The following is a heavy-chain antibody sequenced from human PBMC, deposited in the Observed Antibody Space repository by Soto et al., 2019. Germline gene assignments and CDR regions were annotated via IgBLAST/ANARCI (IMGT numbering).Heavy chain of an antibody. CDR3: AKKARIMAAAGKDYLDN. CDR2: MRGNGDKR. J-gene: IGHJ4*02. CDR1: GFTLNSYA. Sequence: GGSLRLSCAASGFTLNSYAMSWVRLAPGKGLEWVAGMRGNGDKRSYAASVRGRFTISRDMSSNMVSWEMGSRRCGDTAICTYAKKARIMAAAGKDYLDNWGQRTQVTVSS. D-gene: IGHD6-13*01. V-gene: IGHV3-23*01.